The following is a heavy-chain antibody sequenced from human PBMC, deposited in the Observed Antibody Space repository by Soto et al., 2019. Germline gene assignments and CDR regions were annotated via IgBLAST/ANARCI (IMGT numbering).Heavy chain of an antibody. V-gene: IGHV1-46*01. D-gene: IGHD6-13*01. J-gene: IGHJ5*02. CDR3: AKDRSSQNWFAH. CDR1: GYTFTSYY. Sequence: ASLKVSCKASGYTFTSYYMHWVRQAPGQGLEWMGIINPSGGSTSYAQKFQGRVTMTRDTSTSTVYMELSSLRSEDTAVYYCAKDRSSQNWFAHWGQGTLVTLS. CDR2: INPSGGST.